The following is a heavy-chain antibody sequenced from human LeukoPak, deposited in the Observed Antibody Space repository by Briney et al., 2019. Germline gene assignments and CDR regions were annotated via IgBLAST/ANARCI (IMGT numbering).Heavy chain of an antibody. CDR1: GFTFSSYA. Sequence: QPGGSLRLSCAASGFTFSSYAMSWVRQAPGKGLEWVSAISGSGGSTYYADSVKGRFTISRDNPKNTLYLQMNSLRAEDTAVYYCAKGWFVQYVPPVVWGQGTMVTVSS. CDR2: ISGSGGST. CDR3: AKGWFVQYVPPVV. V-gene: IGHV3-23*01. J-gene: IGHJ3*01. D-gene: IGHD3-10*01.